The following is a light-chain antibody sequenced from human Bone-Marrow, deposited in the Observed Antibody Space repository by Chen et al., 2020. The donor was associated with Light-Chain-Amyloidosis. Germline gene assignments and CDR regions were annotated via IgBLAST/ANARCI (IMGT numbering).Light chain of an antibody. J-gene: IGKJ4*01. V-gene: IGKV2-28*01. Sequence: DIVLTQSPLALPVTPGEPASISFRSSQRLLHSNGHTYLDWYLQKPGQSPQVLIDLGSERASGVPDRFSGSGSGTDFTLKISRVEAEDVGVYYCMQALQTPLTFGGGTKVEIK. CDR3: MQALQTPLT. CDR1: QRLLHSNGHTY. CDR2: LGS.